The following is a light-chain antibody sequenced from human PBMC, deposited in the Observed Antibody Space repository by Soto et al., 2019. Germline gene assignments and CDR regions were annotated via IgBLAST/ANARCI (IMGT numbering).Light chain of an antibody. CDR2: DVT. Sequence: QSALTQPRSVSGSPGQSVTISCTGTSSDVGGDKHVSWYQQHPGKAPKLLIYDVTKRPSGVPDRFSGSKSGNTASLTIFGLQAEDEADYFCCSHAGSYTWVFGGGTKLTVL. CDR1: SSDVGGDKH. J-gene: IGLJ3*02. V-gene: IGLV2-11*01. CDR3: CSHAGSYTWV.